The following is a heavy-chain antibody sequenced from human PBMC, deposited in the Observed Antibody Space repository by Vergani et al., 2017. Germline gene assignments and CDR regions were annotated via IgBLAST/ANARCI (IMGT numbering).Heavy chain of an antibody. CDR3: AREMTGYYRWEFDP. CDR1: GGSFSGYY. Sequence: QVQLQQWGAGLLKPSETLSLTCAVYGGSFSGYYWSWIRQPPGKGLEWIGEINHSGSTNYNPSLKSRVTISVDTSKNQFSLKLSSVTAADTAVYYWAREMTGYYRWEFDPWGQGTLVTVSS. J-gene: IGHJ5*02. CDR2: INHSGST. D-gene: IGHD3-9*01. V-gene: IGHV4-34*01.